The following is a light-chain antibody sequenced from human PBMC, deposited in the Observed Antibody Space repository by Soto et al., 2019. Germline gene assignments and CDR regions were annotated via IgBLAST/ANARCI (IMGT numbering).Light chain of an antibody. CDR3: QQYTSYPPN. V-gene: IGKV1-5*01. Sequence: DIKMTHSPSTLSASLGDRVTITSRASQSISSWLAWYQQNPGKAPKLLIYDASSLESGVSSRFSGSGSGTEFALTISSLQADDFATYYCQQYTSYPPNFGGGTKVDIK. CDR1: QSISSW. CDR2: DAS. J-gene: IGKJ4*01.